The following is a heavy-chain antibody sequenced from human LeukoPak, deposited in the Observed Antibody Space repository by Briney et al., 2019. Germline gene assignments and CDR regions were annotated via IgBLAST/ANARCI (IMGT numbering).Heavy chain of an antibody. J-gene: IGHJ4*02. CDR3: AGGPARIRY. V-gene: IGHV3-15*04. D-gene: IGHD2-21*01. CDR1: GFTFSNAW. Sequence: PGGSLRLSCVVSGFTFSNAWMSWIRQAPGKGLEWVGRIETKTDGDRTDYAAPVEGRFTISRDDSKNTLSLQMNSLKTEDTAVYYCAGGPARIRYWGQGTLVTVSS. CDR2: IETKTDGDRT.